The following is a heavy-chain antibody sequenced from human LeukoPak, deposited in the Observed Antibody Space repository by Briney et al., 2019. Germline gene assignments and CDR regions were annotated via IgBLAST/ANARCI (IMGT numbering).Heavy chain of an antibody. CDR3: ARAYTFGGVIVAFDY. V-gene: IGHV3-48*03. J-gene: IGHJ4*02. D-gene: IGHD3-16*02. Sequence: PGGSLRLSCAASGFTFISYEVNWVRQAPGKGLEWVSYISSSGSTIYYADSVKGRFTISRDNAKNSLYLQMNSLRAEDTAVYYCARAYTFGGVIVAFDYWGQGTLVTVSS. CDR1: GFTFISYE. CDR2: ISSSGSTI.